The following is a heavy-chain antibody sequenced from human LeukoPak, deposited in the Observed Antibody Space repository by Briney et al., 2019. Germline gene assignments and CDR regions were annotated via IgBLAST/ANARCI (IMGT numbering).Heavy chain of an antibody. CDR1: GGSISSYY. V-gene: IGHV4-59*12. CDR2: IYYSGST. J-gene: IGHJ1*01. Sequence: PSETLSLTCTVSGGSISSYYWSWIRQPPGKGLEWIGYIYYSGSTNYNPSLKSRVTISVDTSKNQFSLKLSSVTAADTAVYYCARGPFITMVRGVPRHFQHWGQGTLVTVSP. CDR3: ARGPFITMVRGVPRHFQH. D-gene: IGHD3-10*01.